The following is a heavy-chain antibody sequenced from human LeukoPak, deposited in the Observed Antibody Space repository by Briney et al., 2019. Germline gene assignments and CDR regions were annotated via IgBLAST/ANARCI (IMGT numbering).Heavy chain of an antibody. V-gene: IGHV3-7*01. CDR2: IKQDGSEK. D-gene: IGHD2/OR15-2a*01. CDR3: ARGPTRANSSDY. Sequence: GGSLRLSCAASGFTFSSYWMSWVRQPPGKGLEWVAKIKQDGSEKYYVDSVKGRFTISRDDAKNSLYLQMNSLRAEDTAVYYCARGPTRANSSDYWGQGTLLTVSS. J-gene: IGHJ4*02. CDR1: GFTFSSYW.